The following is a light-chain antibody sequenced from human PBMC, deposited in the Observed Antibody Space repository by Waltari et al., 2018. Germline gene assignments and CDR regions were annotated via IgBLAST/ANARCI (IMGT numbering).Light chain of an antibody. CDR1: QSVSSY. CDR3: QQRSNWHRT. V-gene: IGKV3-11*01. CDR2: DAS. Sequence: EIVLTQSPATLSLSPGERATLSCRASQSVSSYLAWYQQKPGQAPRLLIYDASNRATGIPARFSGSGSGTDFTLTISSLEPEDFAVYYCQQRSNWHRTFGPGTKVDIK. J-gene: IGKJ3*01.